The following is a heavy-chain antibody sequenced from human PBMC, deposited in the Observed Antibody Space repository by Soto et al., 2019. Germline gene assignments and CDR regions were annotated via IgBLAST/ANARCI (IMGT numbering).Heavy chain of an antibody. J-gene: IGHJ6*03. CDR2: INHSGST. CDR3: ARGRLLYYYYMEV. Sequence: SQPLSLTCTVYYGSCSGYYWSWILQPPGKWLEWIWEINHSGSTNYNPSLKSRVTISVDTSKNQFSLKLSSVTAADTAVYYCARGRLLYYYYMEVWGKGTTVTVSS. D-gene: IGHD6-25*01. CDR1: YGSCSGYY. V-gene: IGHV4-34*01.